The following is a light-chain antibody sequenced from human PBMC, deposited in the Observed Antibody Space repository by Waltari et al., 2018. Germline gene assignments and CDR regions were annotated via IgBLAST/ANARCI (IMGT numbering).Light chain of an antibody. V-gene: IGLV3-21*01. CDR1: NIESKR. CDR3: QVWDANTDPGV. Sequence: SYVLTQPPSVSVAPGETASLTCGGNNIESKRVHWYRQRPGQAPVLVISDDSDRPSGIPDRLSGSNSGNTATLTISRVEAGDEADYYCQVWDANTDPGVFGTGTEVTVL. CDR2: DDS. J-gene: IGLJ1*01.